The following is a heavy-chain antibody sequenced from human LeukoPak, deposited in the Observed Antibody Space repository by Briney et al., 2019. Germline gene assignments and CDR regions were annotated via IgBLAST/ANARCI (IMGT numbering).Heavy chain of an antibody. Sequence: GGYLRLSCAASGFTFSSYGMHWVRQAPGKGLEWVAFIRYDGSNKYYADSVKGRFTISRDNSKNTLYLRMNSLRAEDTAIYYCAKRIVVVVAATYYWGQGTLVTVSS. CDR3: AKRIVVVVAATYY. J-gene: IGHJ4*02. CDR1: GFTFSSYG. V-gene: IGHV3-30*02. D-gene: IGHD2-15*01. CDR2: IRYDGSNK.